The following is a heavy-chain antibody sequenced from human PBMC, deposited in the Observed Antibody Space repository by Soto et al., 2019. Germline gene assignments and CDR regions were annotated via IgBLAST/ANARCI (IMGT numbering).Heavy chain of an antibody. J-gene: IGHJ6*02. CDR2: ISAYNNNA. V-gene: IGHV1-18*01. CDR3: ARDSNPFGVVIRSPEKQKYGMDV. Sequence: ASVKVSCKDSAYAFTSYGFAWVRQAPGHGLQWLGRISAYNNNADYAQEFQGRITMTTDTSTRTAVMELSSLTSDDTGVYYCARDSNPFGVVIRSPEKQKYGMDVWGQGTTVTVSS. D-gene: IGHD3-3*01. CDR1: AYAFTSYG.